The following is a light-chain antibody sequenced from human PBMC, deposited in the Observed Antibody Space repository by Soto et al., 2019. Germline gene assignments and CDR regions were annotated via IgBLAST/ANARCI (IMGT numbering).Light chain of an antibody. CDR1: SGHSSYI. CDR3: ETWDRNTRV. Sequence: QLVLTQSSSAAASLGSSVKLTCTLSSGHSSYIIAWHQHQAGKAPRYLMKLEGSGTYNKGSGVPDRFSGSNSGADRYLTISNLQFEDEADYYCETWDRNTRVFGGGTKLTV. J-gene: IGLJ3*02. CDR2: LEGSGTY. V-gene: IGLV4-60*02.